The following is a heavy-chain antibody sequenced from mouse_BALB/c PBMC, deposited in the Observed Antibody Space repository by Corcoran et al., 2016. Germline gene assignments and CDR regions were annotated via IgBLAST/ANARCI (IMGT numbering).Heavy chain of an antibody. J-gene: IGHJ4*01. CDR1: GYTFTSYV. CDR3: ARLYPGIAMDY. Sequence: EVQLQQSGPELVKPGASVKMSCKASGYTFTSYVIHWVKQKPGQGLEWIGYINPYNDGTKYNEKFKGKATLTSDKASSTTYMKLSSLTSEDSAVYYCARLYPGIAMDYWGQGTSGTVSS. V-gene: IGHV1S136*01. CDR2: INPYNDGT.